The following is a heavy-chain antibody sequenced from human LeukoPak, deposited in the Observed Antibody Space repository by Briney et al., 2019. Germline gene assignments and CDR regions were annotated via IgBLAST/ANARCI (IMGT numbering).Heavy chain of an antibody. V-gene: IGHV4-59*12. D-gene: IGHD3-22*01. Sequence: SGPGLVKPSETLSLTCTVSGGSISSYYWSWIRQPPGKGLEWIGYIYYSGSTSYNPSLKSRVTISVDASKNQFSLQLNSVTPEDTAVYYCARDLVERGSSGYYYPTGPYFDYWGQGTLVTVPS. CDR2: IYYSGST. CDR3: ARDLVERGSSGYYYPTGPYFDY. J-gene: IGHJ4*02. CDR1: GGSISSYY.